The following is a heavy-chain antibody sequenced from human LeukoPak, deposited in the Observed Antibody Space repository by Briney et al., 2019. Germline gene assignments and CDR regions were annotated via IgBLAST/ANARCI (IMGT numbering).Heavy chain of an antibody. D-gene: IGHD6-6*01. Sequence: SQTLSLTCAISGGSVSSNSAAWNWIRQSPSRGLEWLGRTYYRSKWYNDYAVSVKSRITINPDTSKNQFSPQLNSVTPEDTAVYYCARDPCSSSSGWFDPWGQGTLVTVSS. J-gene: IGHJ5*02. CDR2: TYYRSKWYN. V-gene: IGHV6-1*01. CDR3: ARDPCSSSSGWFDP. CDR1: GGSVSSNSAA.